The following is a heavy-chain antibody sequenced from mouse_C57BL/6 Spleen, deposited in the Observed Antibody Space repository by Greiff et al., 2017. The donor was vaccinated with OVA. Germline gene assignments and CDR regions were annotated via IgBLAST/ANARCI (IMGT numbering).Heavy chain of an antibody. D-gene: IGHD1-1*01. J-gene: IGHJ2*01. V-gene: IGHV5-4*01. CDR1: GFTFSSYA. CDR2: ISDGGSYT. CDR3: ARDRYGSSRDY. Sequence: EVQLQESGGGLVKPGGSLKLSCAASGFTFSSYAMSWVRQTPEKRLEWVATISDGGSYTYYPDNVKGRFTISRDNAKNNLYLQMSHLKSEDTAMNYCARDRYGSSRDYWGQGTTLTVSS.